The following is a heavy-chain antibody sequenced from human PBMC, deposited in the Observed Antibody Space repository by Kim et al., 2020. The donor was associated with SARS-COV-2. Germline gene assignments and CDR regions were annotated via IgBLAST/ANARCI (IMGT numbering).Heavy chain of an antibody. V-gene: IGHV3-23*03. J-gene: IGHJ6*01. CDR3: AKDIGGGNYYYYGLDV. Sequence: GGSLRLSCAASGINFRTYAMHWVRQAPGKGLEWVSVIFSGGSSTYYADSVKGRFTISRATSKTTLYLQMNSLRAEEPAVYYCAKDIGGGNYYYYGLDVWGPREHGHRLF. D-gene: IGHD2-15*01. CDR2: IFSGGSST. CDR1: GINFRTYA.